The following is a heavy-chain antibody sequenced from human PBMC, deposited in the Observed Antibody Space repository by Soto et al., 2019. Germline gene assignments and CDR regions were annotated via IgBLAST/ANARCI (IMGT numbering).Heavy chain of an antibody. CDR1: GFTFSSYG. CDR3: AREHYRAAGNSQIGY. Sequence: GGSLRLSCAASGFTFSSYGMHWVRQAPGKGLEWVAVIWYDGSNKYYADSVKGRFTISRDNSKNTLYLQMNSLRAEDTAVYYCAREHYRAAGNSQIGYWGQGTLVTVSS. V-gene: IGHV3-33*01. J-gene: IGHJ4*02. D-gene: IGHD4-4*01. CDR2: IWYDGSNK.